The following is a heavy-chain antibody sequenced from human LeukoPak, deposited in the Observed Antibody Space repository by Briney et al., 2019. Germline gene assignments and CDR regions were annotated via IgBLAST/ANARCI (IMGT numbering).Heavy chain of an antibody. CDR2: IYPDDSDT. CDR1: GYSFTTYW. J-gene: IGHJ4*02. Sequence: GESLKISCKGSGYSFTTYWIGWVRQMPGKGLEYMGIIYPDDSDTKDNPSFQGHVTISADKSINTAYLQWSSLKASDTAMYYCASSEFSSSGGRPDYWGQGTLVTVSS. V-gene: IGHV5-51*01. D-gene: IGHD6-6*01. CDR3: ASSEFSSSGGRPDY.